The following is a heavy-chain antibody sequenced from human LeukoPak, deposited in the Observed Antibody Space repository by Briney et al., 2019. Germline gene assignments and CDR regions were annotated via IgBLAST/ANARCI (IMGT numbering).Heavy chain of an antibody. Sequence: SETLSLTCAVYGGSFSGYSWTWIRQPPGKGLEWIGEINHSGSTNYNPSLKCRVTISVDTSKNQFSLKLSSVTAADTAVYYCASSAVVTALFDYWGQGTLVTVSS. CDR3: ASSAVVTALFDY. V-gene: IGHV4-34*09. CDR2: INHSGST. CDR1: GGSFSGYS. D-gene: IGHD2-21*02. J-gene: IGHJ4*02.